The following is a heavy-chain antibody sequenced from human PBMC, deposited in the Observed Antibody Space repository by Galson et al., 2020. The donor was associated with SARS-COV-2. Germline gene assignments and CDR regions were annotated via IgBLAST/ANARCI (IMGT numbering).Heavy chain of an antibody. V-gene: IGHV3-30*04. CDR3: ARPEYYYDSSAPPGH. D-gene: IGHD3-22*01. CDR1: GFSFSSYA. CDR2: ISHSGKNE. Sequence: GESLKISCAASGFSFSSYAMEWVRQAPGKGLEWVAVISHSGKNEYFADSVKGRFTISRDNSKNTLYLQMSSLIIEDTAVYYCARPEYYYDSSAPPGHWGQGTLVTVSS. J-gene: IGHJ4*02.